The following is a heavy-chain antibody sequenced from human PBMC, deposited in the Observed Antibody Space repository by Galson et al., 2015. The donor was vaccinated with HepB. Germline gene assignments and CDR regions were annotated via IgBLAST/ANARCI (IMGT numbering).Heavy chain of an antibody. V-gene: IGHV3-15*01. J-gene: IGHJ3*02. CDR1: GFTFSNAW. D-gene: IGHD5-12*01. CDR3: TTDPSGYDFFGWNPDAFDI. Sequence: SLRLSCAASGFTFSNAWMSWVRQAPGKGLEWVGRIKSKTDGGTTDYAAPVKGRFTISRDDSKNTLYLQMNSLKTEDTAVYYCTTDPSGYDFFGWNPDAFDIWGQGTMVTVSS. CDR2: IKSKTDGGTT.